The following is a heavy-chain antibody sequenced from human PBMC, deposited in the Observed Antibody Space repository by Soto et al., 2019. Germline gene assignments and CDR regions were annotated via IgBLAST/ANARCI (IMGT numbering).Heavy chain of an antibody. V-gene: IGHV3-23*01. CDR2: ISGSGGST. CDR3: AKYHRYSSSWPRDYYYYGMDV. CDR1: GFTFSSYA. Sequence: AGGSLRLSCAASGFTFSSYAMSWVRQAPGKGLEWVSAISGSGGSTYYADSVKGRFTISRDNSKNTLYLQMNSLRAEDTAVYYCAKYHRYSSSWPRDYYYYGMDVWGQGTTVTVSS. D-gene: IGHD6-13*01. J-gene: IGHJ6*02.